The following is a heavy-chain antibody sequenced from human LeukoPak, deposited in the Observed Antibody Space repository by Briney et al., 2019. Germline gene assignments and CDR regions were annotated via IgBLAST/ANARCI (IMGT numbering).Heavy chain of an antibody. V-gene: IGHV3-23*01. CDR3: AKDCFGDGYNFCY. CDR2: ISGSGSGT. Sequence: WGSLRLSCAASGFTFSNYAMSWVRQAPGKGLEWVSTISGSGSGTYFEDSVKGRFTISRDNSKNTLYLQMNNLRAEDTAVYYCAKDCFGDGYNFCYWGQGTLVTVSS. CDR1: GFTFSNYA. J-gene: IGHJ4*02. D-gene: IGHD5-24*01.